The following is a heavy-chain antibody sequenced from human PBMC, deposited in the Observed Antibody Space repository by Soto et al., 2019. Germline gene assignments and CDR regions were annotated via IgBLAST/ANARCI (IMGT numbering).Heavy chain of an antibody. CDR3: ARGTGLPSALYYFDF. CDR1: GFTVSSNY. V-gene: IGHV3-53*04. J-gene: IGHJ4*02. CDR2: IYSGGNT. Sequence: EVPLVESGGGLVQPGGCLRLSCAASGFTVSSNYMSWVRQAPGKGLEWVSVIYSGGNTYYADSVKGRFTISRDHSKNTLHLQMNSLTPEDTAVYCCARGTGLPSALYYFDFWGQGTLVTVSS. D-gene: IGHD4-17*01.